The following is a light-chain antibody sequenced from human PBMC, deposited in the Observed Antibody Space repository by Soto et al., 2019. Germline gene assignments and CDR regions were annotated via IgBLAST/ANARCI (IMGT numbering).Light chain of an antibody. CDR1: RDSSSF. Sequence: DIQLTQSPSFLSTSVGDRVTITCRATRDSSSFLAWYQQKPGKAPNLLIFAASTLQSGVPSRFSGSGSGTEFTLTISSLQPEDFATYYCQQLNSYPLTFGQGTRLEIK. CDR2: AAS. CDR3: QQLNSYPLT. V-gene: IGKV1-9*01. J-gene: IGKJ5*01.